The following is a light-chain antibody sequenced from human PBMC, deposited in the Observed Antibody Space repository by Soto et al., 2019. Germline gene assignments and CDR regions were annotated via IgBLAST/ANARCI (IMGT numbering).Light chain of an antibody. J-gene: IGKJ1*01. Sequence: ESVLPQSPGTLSLSPGERATLSCRASEIITTRFIAWYQQKRGQAPRRVSWGASRRATGIPARCSGSGSGADFARTVSRLEPEDFAVYSCQQYSVSPWTFGKGTRVEIK. V-gene: IGKV3-20*01. CDR2: GAS. CDR3: QQYSVSPWT. CDR1: EIITTRF.